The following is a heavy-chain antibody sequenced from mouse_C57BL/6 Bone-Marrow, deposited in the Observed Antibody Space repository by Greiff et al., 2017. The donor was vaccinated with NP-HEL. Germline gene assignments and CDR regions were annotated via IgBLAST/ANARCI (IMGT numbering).Heavy chain of an antibody. CDR2: IYPGDGDT. V-gene: IGHV1-80*01. CDR3: ARGAY. CDR1: GYEFSNYW. Sequence: QFPLQQSRPAPFPPFASFNISCKASGYEFSNYWMNWVKQRPGKGLEWIGQIYPGDGDTNYNGKFKDKATLTADKSSSTAYMQLSRLTSEDSAVYFCARGAYWGQGTLVTVSA. J-gene: IGHJ3*01.